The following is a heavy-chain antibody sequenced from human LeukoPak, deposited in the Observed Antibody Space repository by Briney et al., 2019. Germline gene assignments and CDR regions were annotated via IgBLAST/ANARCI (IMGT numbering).Heavy chain of an antibody. J-gene: IGHJ5*02. CDR3: ARGEGSGSYYSWFDP. CDR1: GDSISTYY. D-gene: IGHD3-10*01. Sequence: PSETLSLTCTVSGDSISTYYWSWIRQPPGKGLEWIGYIYYSGSTNYNPSLKSRVTISVDTSKNQFSLKLSSVTAADTAVYYCARGEGSGSYYSWFDPWGQGTLVTVSS. CDR2: IYYSGST. V-gene: IGHV4-59*01.